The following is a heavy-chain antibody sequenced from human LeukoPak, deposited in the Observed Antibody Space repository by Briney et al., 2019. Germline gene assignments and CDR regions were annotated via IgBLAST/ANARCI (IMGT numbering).Heavy chain of an antibody. CDR2: ISSSSGNI. J-gene: IGHJ6*03. CDR1: GIIVSSNE. Sequence: GGSLRLSCAASGIIVSSNEMSWVRQAAGKGLEWVSYISSSSGNIYYADSVKGRFTISRDNAKSSLYLQMNSLRAEDTAVYYCARGPSSSTSWYYYYMDVWGKGTTVTVSS. D-gene: IGHD2-2*01. V-gene: IGHV3-48*01. CDR3: ARGPSSSTSWYYYYMDV.